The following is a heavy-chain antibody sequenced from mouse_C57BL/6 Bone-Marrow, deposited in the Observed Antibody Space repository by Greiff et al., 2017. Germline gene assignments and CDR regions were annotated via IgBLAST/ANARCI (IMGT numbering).Heavy chain of an antibody. J-gene: IGHJ3*01. CDR3: ARQGPYYYGSSSCAY. CDR1: GYTFTSYW. CDR2: IYPGSGST. V-gene: IGHV1-55*01. D-gene: IGHD1-1*01. Sequence: QVQLQQPGAELVKPGASVKMSCKASGYTFTSYWITWVKQRPGQGLEWIGDIYPGSGSTNYNEKFKSKATLTVDTSSRTAYMQLSSLTSEDSAVYYCARQGPYYYGSSSCAYWGQGTLVTVSA.